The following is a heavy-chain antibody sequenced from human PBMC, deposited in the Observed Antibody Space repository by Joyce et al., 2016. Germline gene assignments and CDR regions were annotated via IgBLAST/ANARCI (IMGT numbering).Heavy chain of an antibody. J-gene: IGHJ3*02. D-gene: IGHD4-17*01. CDR1: GFTFSNTC. CDR3: STNTVLGDAFDI. Sequence: VLLVESGGGLVKPGGSLRLSCAASGFTFSNTCMTWVRQAQGKGIEGVGHIKSKTDGGTTDCAAPVKGRFTSSRDDSKKALYLQMHGLKAEDTAVYDCSTNTVLGDAFDIWGQGTMVSVSS. CDR2: IKSKTDGGTT. V-gene: IGHV3-15*01.